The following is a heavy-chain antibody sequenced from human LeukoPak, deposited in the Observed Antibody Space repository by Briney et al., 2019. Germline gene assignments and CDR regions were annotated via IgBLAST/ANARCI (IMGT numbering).Heavy chain of an antibody. CDR1: GFTFSSYS. J-gene: IGHJ5*02. Sequence: GGSLRLSCAASGFTFSSYSMNWVRQAPGKGLEWVSSISSSSSYIYYADSVKGRFTISRDNSKNTLYLQMDSLRAEDTAVYYCAKELDCTTTSCSPGPWGQGTLITVSS. D-gene: IGHD2-2*01. V-gene: IGHV3-21*01. CDR3: AKELDCTTTSCSPGP. CDR2: ISSSSSYI.